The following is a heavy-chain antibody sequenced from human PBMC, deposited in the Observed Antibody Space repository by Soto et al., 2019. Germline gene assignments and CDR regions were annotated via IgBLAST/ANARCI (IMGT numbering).Heavy chain of an antibody. D-gene: IGHD3-10*01. CDR1: GGSISSYY. Sequence: SETLSLTCTVSGGSISSYYWSWIRQPPGKGLEWFGYIYYSGSTNYNPSLKSRVTISVDTSKNQFSLKLSSVTAADTAVYYCARETLSLSGSYYKNWFDPWGQGTLVTVSS. V-gene: IGHV4-59*01. CDR2: IYYSGST. CDR3: ARETLSLSGSYYKNWFDP. J-gene: IGHJ5*02.